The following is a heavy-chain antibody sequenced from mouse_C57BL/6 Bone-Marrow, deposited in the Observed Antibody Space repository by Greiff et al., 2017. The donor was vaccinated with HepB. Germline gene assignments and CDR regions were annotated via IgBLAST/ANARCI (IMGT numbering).Heavy chain of an antibody. CDR2: IYPRSGNT. V-gene: IGHV1-81*01. CDR3: ARGGTQAGDFDY. Sequence: VQLQQSGAELARPGASVKLSCKASGYTFTSYGISWVKQRTGQGLEWIGEIYPRSGNTYYNEKFKGKATLTADKSSSTAYMQLRSLTSEDSAVYFCARGGTQAGDFDYWGQGTTLTVSS. J-gene: IGHJ2*01. D-gene: IGHD3-2*02. CDR1: GYTFTSYG.